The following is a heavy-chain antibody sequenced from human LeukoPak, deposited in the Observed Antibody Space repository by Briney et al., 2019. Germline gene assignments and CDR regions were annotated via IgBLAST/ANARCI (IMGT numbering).Heavy chain of an antibody. CDR3: ARGVGYCSGGSCYLFDY. CDR1: GGSFSGYY. V-gene: IGHV4-34*01. D-gene: IGHD2-15*01. CDR2: INHSGST. J-gene: IGHJ4*02. Sequence: PSETLSLTSADYGGSFSGYYWSCIRQPPGKGLEGIGEINHSGSTNYNPSLTSRVTISVDTSKNQFSLKLSSVTAADTAVYYCARGVGYCSGGSCYLFDYWGQGTLVTVSS.